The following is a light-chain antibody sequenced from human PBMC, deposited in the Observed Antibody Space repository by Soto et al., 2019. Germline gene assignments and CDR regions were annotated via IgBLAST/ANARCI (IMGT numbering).Light chain of an antibody. CDR2: AAS. CDR1: QGISSY. Sequence: LNHSASSLSANVGDRVTITSRASQGISSYLAGYQQKPGKAPKLLIYAASTLQSGVPSRFSGSGSGTDFTLTISSLQPEDFATYYCQQLNSYRTFGQGTKVDIK. J-gene: IGKJ1*01. V-gene: IGKV1-9*01. CDR3: QQLNSYRT.